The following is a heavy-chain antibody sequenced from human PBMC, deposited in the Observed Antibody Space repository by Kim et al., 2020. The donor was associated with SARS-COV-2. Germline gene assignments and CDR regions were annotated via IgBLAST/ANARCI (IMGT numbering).Heavy chain of an antibody. CDR1: GFTFSSYY. Sequence: GGSLRLSCAASGFTFSSYYMRWVRQATGKGLEWVSAICTAGDTYYPGSVKGRFTISRENAKNSLYLQMNSLRAGDTAVYYCARGYSSSCYWAFGICGQG. J-gene: IGHJ3*02. CDR3: ARGYSSSCYWAFGI. D-gene: IGHD6-13*01. V-gene: IGHV3-13*01. CDR2: ICTAGDT.